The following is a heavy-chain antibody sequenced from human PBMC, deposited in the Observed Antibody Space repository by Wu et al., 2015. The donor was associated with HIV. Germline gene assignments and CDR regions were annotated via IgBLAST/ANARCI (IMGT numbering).Heavy chain of an antibody. Sequence: QVQLVQSRAEVKKPGASVKVSCKTYGYTFSNSGVSWIRQAPGQGLEYMGWIMGDSGSTNYAQRFQGRVTMTIDTSTNTGYLELGSLRSDDTAVYYCGRVWGCGFTTCYWRVDVWGQGTTVIVSS. V-gene: IGHV1-18*01. J-gene: IGHJ6*02. CDR3: GRVWGCGFTTCYWRVDV. CDR1: GYTFSNSG. CDR2: IMGDSGST. D-gene: IGHD2-21*01.